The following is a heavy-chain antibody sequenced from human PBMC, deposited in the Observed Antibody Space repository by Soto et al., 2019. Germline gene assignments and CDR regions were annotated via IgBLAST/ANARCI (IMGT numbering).Heavy chain of an antibody. V-gene: IGHV3-21*04. CDR2: ISSTTNYI. J-gene: IGHJ4*02. CDR3: VKDKWYNNTWYLDY. CDR1: GFIFTRYS. D-gene: IGHD6-13*01. Sequence: GGSLRLSCAASGFIFTRYSMNWVRQAPGKGLEWVSSISSTTNYIYYGDSMKGRFTISRDNAKNSLSLQMNSLRPEDTALYYCVKDKWYNNTWYLDYWGQGTLVTVSS.